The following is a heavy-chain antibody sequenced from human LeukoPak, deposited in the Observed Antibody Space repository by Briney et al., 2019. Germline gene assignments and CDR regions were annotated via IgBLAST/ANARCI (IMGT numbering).Heavy chain of an antibody. D-gene: IGHD2-2*01. CDR2: INPHSGGT. Sequence: VTSVKVSCKASGYTFTGYYMHWVRQAPGQGLEWMGWINPHSGGTNYAQKFQGRVTMTRDTSISTAYMELSRLRSDDTAVYYCARDPPSNHCSSTSCYEYWFDPWGQGTLVTVSS. V-gene: IGHV1-2*02. J-gene: IGHJ5*02. CDR3: ARDPPSNHCSSTSCYEYWFDP. CDR1: GYTFTGYY.